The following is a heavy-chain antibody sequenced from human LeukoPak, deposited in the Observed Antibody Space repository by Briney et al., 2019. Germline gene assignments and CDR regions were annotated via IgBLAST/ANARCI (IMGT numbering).Heavy chain of an antibody. D-gene: IGHD3-10*01. CDR2: IWYDGSNK. CDR1: GFTFSSYG. Sequence: AGGSLRLSCAASGFTFSSYGMHWVRQAPGKGLEWVAVIWYDGSNKYYADSVKGRFTISRDNSKNTLYLQMNSLRAEDTAVYYCAREVYYYGSGSYAPDYWGQGTLVTVSS. CDR3: AREVYYYGSGSYAPDY. J-gene: IGHJ4*02. V-gene: IGHV3-33*08.